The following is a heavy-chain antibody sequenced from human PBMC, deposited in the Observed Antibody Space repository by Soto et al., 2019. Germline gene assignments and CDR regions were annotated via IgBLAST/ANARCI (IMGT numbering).Heavy chain of an antibody. CDR2: ISSSSSTI. CDR3: ARDGMSSCCSSTSCYYDYYYYGMDV. V-gene: IGHV3-48*02. CDR1: GFTFSSYS. D-gene: IGHD2-2*01. J-gene: IGHJ6*02. Sequence: GGSLRLSCAASGFTFSSYSMNWVRQAPGKGLEWVSYISSSSSTIYYADSVKGRFTISRDNAKNSLYLQMNSLRDEDTAVYYCARDGMSSCCSSTSCYYDYYYYGMDVWGQGTTVTVSS.